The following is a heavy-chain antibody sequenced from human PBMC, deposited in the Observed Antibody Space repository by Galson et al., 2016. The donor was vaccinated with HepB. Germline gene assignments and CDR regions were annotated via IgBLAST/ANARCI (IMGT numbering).Heavy chain of an antibody. V-gene: IGHV3-33*01. CDR3: ARSREYFGSGSYLDY. CDR2: TWFDGNYT. CDR1: GFNFISYG. D-gene: IGHD3-10*01. J-gene: IGHJ4*02. Sequence: SLRLSCAASGFNFISYGMHWVRQAPGKGLEWVAVTWFDGNYTDYAESVKGGITVSRDNTKNTLSLQLDSLGAEDPAVYHCARSREYFGSGSYLDYWGQGTLVIVSS.